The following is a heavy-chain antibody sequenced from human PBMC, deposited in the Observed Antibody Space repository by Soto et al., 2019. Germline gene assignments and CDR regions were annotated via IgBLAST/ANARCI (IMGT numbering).Heavy chain of an antibody. CDR3: ARDAVTMVRGVIVNWDFDL. CDR2: ISSASSTI. V-gene: IGHV3-48*02. CDR1: GFTFSSDS. Sequence: EVQLVESGGALVQPGGSLRLSCAASGFTFSSDSMNWVRQAPGKGLEWLSYISSASSTIYYADSVKGRFTISRENGKNSLYLQMDSLREEDTAVYYCARDAVTMVRGVIVNWDFDLWGRGTRVTVSS. J-gene: IGHJ2*01. D-gene: IGHD3-10*01.